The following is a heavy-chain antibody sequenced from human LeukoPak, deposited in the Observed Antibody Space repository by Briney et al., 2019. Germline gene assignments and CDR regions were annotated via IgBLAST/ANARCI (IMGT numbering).Heavy chain of an antibody. CDR1: GFTFSSYA. V-gene: IGHV3-23*01. Sequence: GGSLRLSCAASGFTFSSYAMSWVRQAPGKGLEGVSAISGSGGSTYYADSVKGRFTISRDNSKNTLYLQMNSLRAEDTAVYYCAEDYYYDSSGYYYGAFDIWGQGTMVTVSS. J-gene: IGHJ3*02. CDR3: AEDYYYDSSGYYYGAFDI. CDR2: ISGSGGST. D-gene: IGHD3-22*01.